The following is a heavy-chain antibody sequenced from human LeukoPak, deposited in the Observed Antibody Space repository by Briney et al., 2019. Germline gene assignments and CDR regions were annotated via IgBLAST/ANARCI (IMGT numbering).Heavy chain of an antibody. J-gene: IGHJ4*02. Sequence: RASQTLSLTCAVSGGSISSGGYSWSWIRQPPGKGLEWIGYIYHSGSTYYNPSLKSRVTISVDRSKNQFSLKLSSVTAADTAVYYCARSPGASWGQDYFDYWGQGTLVTVSS. CDR3: ARSPGASWGQDYFDY. CDR1: GGSISSGGYS. V-gene: IGHV4-30-2*01. D-gene: IGHD7-27*01. CDR2: IYHSGST.